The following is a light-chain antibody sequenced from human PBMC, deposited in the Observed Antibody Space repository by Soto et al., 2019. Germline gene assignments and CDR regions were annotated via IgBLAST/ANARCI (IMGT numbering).Light chain of an antibody. V-gene: IGKV3-15*01. Sequence: EIVMTQSPATLSVSPGERATLSCRAGQGVTTNFAWYQQTSGQSPRILIYDVSTRDTGVPARFSGTGSETDFTLTISGLQSEDSAVYFCQQYNNWPFSFGQGTRLEIK. CDR2: DVS. CDR1: QGVTTN. CDR3: QQYNNWPFS. J-gene: IGKJ5*01.